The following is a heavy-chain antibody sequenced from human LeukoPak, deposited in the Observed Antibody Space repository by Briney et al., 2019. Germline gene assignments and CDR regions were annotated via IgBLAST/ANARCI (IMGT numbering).Heavy chain of an antibody. CDR3: VKVQDYVWGSYRSSQEYFQH. D-gene: IGHD3-16*02. Sequence: GGSLRLSCAASGFTFASYAIIWVRQAPGKGLEWVSAISGCAVDTYYADSVKRRFTISRDNSKNTLYLQMSNLRPEDTAVYYCVKVQDYVWGSYRSSQEYFQHWGQGTLVTVSS. CDR2: ISGCAVDT. CDR1: GFTFASYA. J-gene: IGHJ1*01. V-gene: IGHV3-23*01.